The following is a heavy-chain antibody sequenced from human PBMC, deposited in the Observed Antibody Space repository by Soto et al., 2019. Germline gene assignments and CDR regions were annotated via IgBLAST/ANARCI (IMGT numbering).Heavy chain of an antibody. CDR1: GSTLSSYA. V-gene: IGHV1-69*01. CDR3: AWYSSSVLGTGYYYGMDV. Sequence: GDVSLNATGSTLSSYAISLGRQAHDPGLEWMGGIIPIFGTANYAQKFQGRVTITADESTSTAYMELSSLRSEDTAVYYCAWYSSSVLGTGYYYGMDVWGQGTTVTVSS. D-gene: IGHD6-6*01. J-gene: IGHJ6*02. CDR2: IIPIFGTA.